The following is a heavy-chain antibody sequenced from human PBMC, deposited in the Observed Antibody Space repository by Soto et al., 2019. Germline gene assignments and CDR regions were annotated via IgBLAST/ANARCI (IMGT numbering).Heavy chain of an antibody. V-gene: IGHV1-46*01. D-gene: IGHD3-10*01. CDR1: GYTFTSYY. Sequence: ASVKVSCKAFGYTFTSYYMHWVRQAPGQGPEWMGIINPSGGSTSYAQKFQGRVTMTRDTSTSTVYMELSSLRSEDTAVCYCARYGSGKHFDYWGQGTLVTVSS. CDR2: INPSGGST. CDR3: ARYGSGKHFDY. J-gene: IGHJ4*02.